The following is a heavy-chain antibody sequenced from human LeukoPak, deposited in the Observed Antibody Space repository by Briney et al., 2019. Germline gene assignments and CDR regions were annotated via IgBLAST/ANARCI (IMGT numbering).Heavy chain of an antibody. V-gene: IGHV3-23*01. J-gene: IGHJ3*01. D-gene: IGHD3-16*02. Sequence: GGSLRLSCAASGFTFRGSAMSGVRRAPGEGLEWVSLISYSGANSYYTDSVRGRFTISRDNSKDTLFLQMNSLRAEDTAIYYCARDMQLSTWGLGTMVTVSS. CDR3: ARDMQLST. CDR2: ISYSGANS. CDR1: GFTFRGSA.